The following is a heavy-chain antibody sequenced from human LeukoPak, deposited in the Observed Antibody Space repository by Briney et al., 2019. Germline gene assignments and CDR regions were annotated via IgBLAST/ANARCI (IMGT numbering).Heavy chain of an antibody. CDR2: ISSSSSYI. D-gene: IGHD3-22*01. CDR3: ARGGRKYYYDSSGYYSDY. Sequence: KPAGSLRLSCAASGFTFSSYSMNWVRQAPAQGLELVSSISSSSSYIYYADSVKGRFTISRDNAKNSLYLQMNSLRAEDTAVYYCARGGRKYYYDSSGYYSDYWGQGTLVTVSS. V-gene: IGHV3-21*01. J-gene: IGHJ4*02. CDR1: GFTFSSYS.